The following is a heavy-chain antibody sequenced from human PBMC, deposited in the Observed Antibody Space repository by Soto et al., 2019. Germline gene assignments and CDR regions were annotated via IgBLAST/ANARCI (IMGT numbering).Heavy chain of an antibody. Sequence: SVKVSCQASGGTFISYAIGWVRQAPGQGLEWMGGIIPIFGTANYAQKFQGRVTITADKSTSTAYMELSSLRSEDTAVYYCAREYYYHSTGYASDAFDIWGQGTMVTVSS. D-gene: IGHD3-22*01. J-gene: IGHJ3*02. CDR2: IIPIFGTA. CDR1: GGTFISYA. V-gene: IGHV1-69*06. CDR3: AREYYYHSTGYASDAFDI.